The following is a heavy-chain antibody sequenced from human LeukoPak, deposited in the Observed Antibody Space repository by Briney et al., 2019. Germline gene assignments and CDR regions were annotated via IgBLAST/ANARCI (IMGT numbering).Heavy chain of an antibody. CDR1: GFTFSSYA. Sequence: GGSLSLSCAASGFTFSSYAMSWVRQAPGKGLEGVSAISGSGGSTYYEDSVKGRFTISRDNSKCTLYLQMNSLRAEDTAGYYCAEPGSSHYAFDIWGQGTMVTVSS. V-gene: IGHV3-23*01. CDR2: ISGSGGST. J-gene: IGHJ3*02. CDR3: AEPGSSHYAFDI.